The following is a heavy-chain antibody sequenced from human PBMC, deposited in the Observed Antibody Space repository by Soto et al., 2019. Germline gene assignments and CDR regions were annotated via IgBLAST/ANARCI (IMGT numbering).Heavy chain of an antibody. CDR2: INHSGST. V-gene: IGHV4-34*01. CDR3: ARRVPGFNYDYVWGSYRYILFDY. Sequence: SETLSLTCAVYGGSFSGYYWSWIRQPPGKGLEWIGEINHSGSTNYNPSLKSRVTISVDTSKNQFSLKLSSVTAADTAVYYCARRVPGFNYDYVWGSYRYILFDYWGQGTLVTVSS. J-gene: IGHJ4*02. D-gene: IGHD3-16*02. CDR1: GGSFSGYY.